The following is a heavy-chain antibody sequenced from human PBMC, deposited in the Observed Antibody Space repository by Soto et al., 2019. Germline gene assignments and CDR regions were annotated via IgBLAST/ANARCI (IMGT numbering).Heavy chain of an antibody. J-gene: IGHJ4*02. CDR3: ARGRYGEY. D-gene: IGHD3-10*01. V-gene: IGHV1-18*01. CDR1: GYTFTSYG. Sequence: QVHLVQSGAEVRKPGASVKVSCKGSGYTFTSYGIAWVRQAPGQGLEWMGWISAHNDNTNYAQKVQGRVTVTIATSTSTAYMELRNLRSDDTAVYYCARGRYGEYWGQGALVTVSS. CDR2: ISAHNDNT.